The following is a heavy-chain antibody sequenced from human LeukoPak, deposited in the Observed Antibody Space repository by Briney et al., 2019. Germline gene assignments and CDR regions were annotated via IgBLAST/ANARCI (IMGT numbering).Heavy chain of an antibody. Sequence: ASVKVSCKASGYTFTSYYMHWVRQAPGQGLEWMGIINPSGGSTSYAQKFQGRVTMTRDTSTSTVYMELSSLRSEDTAVYYCARDPRGDGYNYQLYWYFDLWGRGTLVTVSS. J-gene: IGHJ2*01. D-gene: IGHD5-24*01. CDR2: INPSGGST. V-gene: IGHV1-46*01. CDR3: ARDPRGDGYNYQLYWYFDL. CDR1: GYTFTSYY.